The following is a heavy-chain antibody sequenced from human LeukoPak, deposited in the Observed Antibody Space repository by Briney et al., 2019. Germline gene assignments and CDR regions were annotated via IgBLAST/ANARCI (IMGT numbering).Heavy chain of an antibody. CDR2: ISAGGETT. CDR3: AKSLLTTATGTGRAFDI. CDR1: GFTFSSYG. V-gene: IGHV3-23*01. Sequence: PGGSLRLSCAASGFTFSSYGMSWVRQAPGKGLEWVSGISAGGETTFYADSVRGRLTISRDNSKNTLYLQMNSLRADDTAVYYCAKSLLTTATGTGRAFDIWGQGTMVTVSS. D-gene: IGHD1-1*01. J-gene: IGHJ3*02.